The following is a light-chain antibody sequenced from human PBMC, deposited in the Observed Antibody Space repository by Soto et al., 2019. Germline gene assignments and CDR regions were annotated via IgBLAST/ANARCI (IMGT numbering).Light chain of an antibody. CDR3: QQYGTSLYT. CDR1: QSVNSNY. Sequence: EIVLTQSPGTLSLSPGERATLFCRASQSVNSNYLAWYQHKPGQAPRLLIYGASSRATGIPDRFSGSGSGTDFTLTISRLEPEDFALYYCQQYGTSLYTFGQGTKLEIK. CDR2: GAS. V-gene: IGKV3-20*01. J-gene: IGKJ2*01.